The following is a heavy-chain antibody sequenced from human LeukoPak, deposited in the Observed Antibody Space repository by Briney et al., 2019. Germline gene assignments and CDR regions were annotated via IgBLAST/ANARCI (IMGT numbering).Heavy chain of an antibody. CDR3: ARVRDGYFYDAFDI. D-gene: IGHD5-24*01. CDR2: IIPIFGTA. CDR1: GGTFSSYA. V-gene: IGHV1-69*05. Sequence: ASVKVSCKDSGGTFSSYAISWVRQAPGQGLEWMGRIIPIFGTANYAQKFQGRVTITTDESTSTAYMELSSLRSEDTAVYYCARVRDGYFYDAFDIWGQGTMVTVSS. J-gene: IGHJ3*02.